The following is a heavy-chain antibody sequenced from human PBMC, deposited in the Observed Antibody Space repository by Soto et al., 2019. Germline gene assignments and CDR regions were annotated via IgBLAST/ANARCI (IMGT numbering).Heavy chain of an antibody. CDR3: AREPLSHYYDTSGYNWFDP. CDR1: GYTFTSYG. V-gene: IGHV1-18*01. J-gene: IGHJ5*02. D-gene: IGHD3-22*01. Sequence: ASVKVSCKASGYTFTSYGISWVRQAPGQGLEWMGWISAYNGNTNYAQKLQGRVTMTTDTSTSTAYMELRSLRSDDTAVYYCAREPLSHYYDTSGYNWFDPCGQGTLVTVST. CDR2: ISAYNGNT.